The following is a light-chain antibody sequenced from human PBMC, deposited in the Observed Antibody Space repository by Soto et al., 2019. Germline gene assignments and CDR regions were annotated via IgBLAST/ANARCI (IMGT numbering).Light chain of an antibody. Sequence: SVLAQPAPVSGAPGPSIAISCAGTISDIGGYNSVSWYQQHPGKSPKLLIYDVSNRPLVVSMCFSGSTSVNTASLTLSGLQVEDEADYYYCSFTSSSTPGYVFGTGTKVTVL. V-gene: IGLV2-14*03. CDR3: CSFTSSSTPGYV. CDR2: DVS. J-gene: IGLJ1*01. CDR1: ISDIGGYNS.